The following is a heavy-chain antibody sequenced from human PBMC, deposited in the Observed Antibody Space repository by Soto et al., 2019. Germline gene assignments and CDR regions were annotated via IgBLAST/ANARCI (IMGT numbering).Heavy chain of an antibody. CDR3: ARGRDILTGNYDELGYYAMDV. Sequence: ASVKVSCKASGYTFSTYDINCVPQATRRRLEWMGWMNHNSGNTGHAQKLQGRVTMTTNTSISTAYMELSSLRSEDTAVYYCARGRDILTGNYDELGYYAMDVWGQGTTVTVSS. CDR1: GYTFSTYD. CDR2: MNHNSGNT. J-gene: IGHJ6*02. V-gene: IGHV1-8*01. D-gene: IGHD3-9*01.